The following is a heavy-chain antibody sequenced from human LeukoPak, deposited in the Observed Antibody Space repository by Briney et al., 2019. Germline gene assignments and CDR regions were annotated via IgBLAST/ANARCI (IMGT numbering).Heavy chain of an antibody. CDR1: GSTFSSQW. CDR3: ARAFS. V-gene: IGHV3-7*01. D-gene: IGHD3-16*01. Sequence: GGSLRLSCAAFGSTFSSQWMSWVRQAPGKGLEWVANIKEDGSEKSYVDSVKGRFTISRDNAKNSLYLQMNSLRAEDTAVYYCARAFSWGQGTLVTVSS. CDR2: IKEDGSEK. J-gene: IGHJ5*02.